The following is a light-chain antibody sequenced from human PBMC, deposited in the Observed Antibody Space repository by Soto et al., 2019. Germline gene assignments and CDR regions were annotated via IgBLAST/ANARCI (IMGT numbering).Light chain of an antibody. V-gene: IGKV3-15*01. CDR2: GAS. CDR1: QSVSSN. CDR3: QQYNNWPPMST. J-gene: IGKJ2*01. Sequence: EIVMTQSPATLSVSPGEGATLSCRASQSVSSNFAWYQQKPGQAPRLLIYGASTRATGIPARFSGSGSGTEFTLSINSLQPEDFVIYYCQQYNNWPPMSTFGQGTKLEMK.